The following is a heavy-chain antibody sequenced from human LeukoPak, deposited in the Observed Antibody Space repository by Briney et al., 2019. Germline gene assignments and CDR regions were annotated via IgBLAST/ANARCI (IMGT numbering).Heavy chain of an antibody. CDR2: ISSSSSYI. CDR1: GFTFSSYS. CDR3: ARGSSGWFDY. Sequence: PGGALRLSCAASGFTFSSYSMNWVREAPGKGLEWVSSISSSSSYIYYADSVKGRFTISRDNAKNSLYLQMNSLRAEDTAVYYCARGSSGWFDYWGQGTLVTVSS. J-gene: IGHJ4*02. V-gene: IGHV3-21*01. D-gene: IGHD6-19*01.